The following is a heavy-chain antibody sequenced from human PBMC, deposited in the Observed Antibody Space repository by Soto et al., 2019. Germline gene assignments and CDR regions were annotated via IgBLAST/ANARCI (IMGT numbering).Heavy chain of an antibody. CDR3: AKCSRYDILTGYFDY. CDR1: GFTFSSYA. Sequence: GESLKISCAASGFTFSSYAMSWVRQAPGKGLEWVSAISGSGGSTYYADSVKGRFTISRDNSKNTLYLQMNSLRAEDTAVYYCAKCSRYDILTGYFDYWGQGTLVTVSS. J-gene: IGHJ4*02. D-gene: IGHD3-9*01. CDR2: ISGSGGST. V-gene: IGHV3-23*01.